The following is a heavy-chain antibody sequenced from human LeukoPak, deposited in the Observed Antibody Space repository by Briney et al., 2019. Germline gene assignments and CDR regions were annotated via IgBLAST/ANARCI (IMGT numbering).Heavy chain of an antibody. Sequence: GGSLILSCAASGFTFSSYGMHWVRQAPGKGLEWVAVIWYDGSNKYYADSVKGRFTISRDNSNNTLYLQMNSLRAEDTAVYYCAKGTVTQIFDYWGQGTLVTVSS. CDR3: AKGTVTQIFDY. V-gene: IGHV3-33*06. CDR1: GFTFSSYG. D-gene: IGHD4-17*01. CDR2: IWYDGSNK. J-gene: IGHJ4*02.